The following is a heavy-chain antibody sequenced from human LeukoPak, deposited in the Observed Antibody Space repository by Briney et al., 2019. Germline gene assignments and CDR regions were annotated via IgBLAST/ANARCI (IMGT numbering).Heavy chain of an antibody. V-gene: IGHV3-30*18. Sequence: GGSLRLSCEASGFTFSSYAMYWVRQAPGKGLEWVATISYDGSNTYYADSVKGRFTISRDISKNTLYLQMNSLRAEDTAVYYCANNRGSGWYFNSWGQGTLVTVSS. D-gene: IGHD6-19*01. J-gene: IGHJ4*02. CDR2: ISYDGSNT. CDR1: GFTFSSYA. CDR3: ANNRGSGWYFNS.